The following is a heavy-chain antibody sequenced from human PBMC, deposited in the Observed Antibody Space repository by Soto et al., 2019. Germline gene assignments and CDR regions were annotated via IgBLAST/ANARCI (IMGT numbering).Heavy chain of an antibody. D-gene: IGHD2-15*01. Sequence: EVQLLESGGDLVQPGGSLRLSCAASGFSFSDYSMNWVRQAPGKGLEWVSFIDRSGTTTYYRDSVKGRFTIFKDKSMNTVYLQRNSLTVEAAAVYYCTKDRVTDGIYSFDYWGQGALVTVSS. CDR2: IDRSGTTT. J-gene: IGHJ4*02. CDR1: GFSFSDYS. V-gene: IGHV3-23*03. CDR3: TKDRVTDGIYSFDY.